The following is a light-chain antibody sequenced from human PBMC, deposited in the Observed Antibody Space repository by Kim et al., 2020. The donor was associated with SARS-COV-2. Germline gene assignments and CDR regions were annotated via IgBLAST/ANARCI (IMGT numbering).Light chain of an antibody. V-gene: IGKV1-33*01. CDR2: DAS. Sequence: DIQMTQFPSSLSASVGDRVTITCQASQDISNYLNWYQQKPGKAPKLLIYDASNLATGVPSRFSGSGSGTDFTFTISSLQPEDVATYYWQQCDNLPITFGQGTRLEIK. J-gene: IGKJ5*01. CDR1: QDISNY. CDR3: QQCDNLPIT.